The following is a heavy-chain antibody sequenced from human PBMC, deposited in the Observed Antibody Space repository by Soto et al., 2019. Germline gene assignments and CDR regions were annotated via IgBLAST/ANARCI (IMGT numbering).Heavy chain of an antibody. V-gene: IGHV4-59*01. CDR1: GGSISPYY. Sequence: PSETLSLTCTVSGGSISPYYWSWIRQPPGKGLEWIGYVYYSGNTNYNPSLESRVTISVDTSRNQFSLNLTSATAADTAVYYCARKGAAASYAHYYMDVWGRGTTVTV. CDR3: ARKGAAASYAHYYMDV. CDR2: VYYSGNT. D-gene: IGHD6-13*01. J-gene: IGHJ6*03.